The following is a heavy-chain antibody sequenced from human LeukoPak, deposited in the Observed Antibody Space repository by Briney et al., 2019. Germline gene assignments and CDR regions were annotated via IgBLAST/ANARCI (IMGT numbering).Heavy chain of an antibody. Sequence: ASVKVSCKASGYTFTGYYMHWVRQAPGQGLEWMGWISAYNGNTNYAQKLQGRVTMTTDTSTGTAYMELRSLRSDDTAVYYCAKDPHDGGKGSGDYWGQGTLVTVSS. J-gene: IGHJ4*02. CDR2: ISAYNGNT. CDR3: AKDPHDGGKGSGDY. D-gene: IGHD4-23*01. CDR1: GYTFTGYY. V-gene: IGHV1-18*04.